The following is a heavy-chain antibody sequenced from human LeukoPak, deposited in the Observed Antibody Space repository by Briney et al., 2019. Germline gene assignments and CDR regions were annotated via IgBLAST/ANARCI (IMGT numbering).Heavy chain of an antibody. D-gene: IGHD3-22*01. Sequence: SETLSLTCTVSGYSISSGYYWIWIRQPPGKGLEWIATIHHSGVTYYNPSLKSRVTMSVDTSKNQFSLKLGSVTAASTAVYYCARYTANTAGYSFDFWGQGALVTVSS. V-gene: IGHV4-38-2*02. CDR2: IHHSGVT. J-gene: IGHJ4*02. CDR3: ARYTANTAGYSFDF. CDR1: GYSISSGYY.